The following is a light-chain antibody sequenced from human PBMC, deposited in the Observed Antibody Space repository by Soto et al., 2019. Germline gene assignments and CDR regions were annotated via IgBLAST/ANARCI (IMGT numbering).Light chain of an antibody. J-gene: IGKJ5*01. CDR3: QHYYKGSPIT. V-gene: IGKV3-15*01. CDR1: QTIDSN. CDR2: GAS. Sequence: IVITQSPGTLSVFPGGSATLSCSSSQTIDSNLAWYQQKPGQAPRLLVYGASTRATGIPVRFSGSGSGTEFTLTISSLQSDDFAVYYCQHYYKGSPITFGQGTRLEIK.